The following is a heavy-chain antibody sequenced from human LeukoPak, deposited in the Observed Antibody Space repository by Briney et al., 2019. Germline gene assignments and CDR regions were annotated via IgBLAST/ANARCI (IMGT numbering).Heavy chain of an antibody. CDR1: GFTFSSYA. CDR3: AKTSSGYGGVESLDY. D-gene: IGHD4-23*01. J-gene: IGHJ4*02. Sequence: GGSLRLSCAASGFTFSSYARSWVRQAPGKGLEWVSAISGSGGSTYYADSVKGRFTISRDNSKNTLYLQMNSLRAEDTAVYYCAKTSSGYGGVESLDYWGQGTLVTVSS. CDR2: ISGSGGST. V-gene: IGHV3-23*01.